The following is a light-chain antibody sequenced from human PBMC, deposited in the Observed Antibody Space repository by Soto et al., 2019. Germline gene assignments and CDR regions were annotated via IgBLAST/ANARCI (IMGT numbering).Light chain of an antibody. V-gene: IGKV1-5*01. J-gene: IGKJ1*01. Sequence: DIQMTQSPSILSASVGDRVTITCRASQSIRSWLAWYQQKPGKAPKLLIYDAYSLESGVPSRFSGSGSGTDFTLTISSLQPEDFATYFCQQVESYPSTFGQGTKVDIK. CDR2: DAY. CDR3: QQVESYPST. CDR1: QSIRSW.